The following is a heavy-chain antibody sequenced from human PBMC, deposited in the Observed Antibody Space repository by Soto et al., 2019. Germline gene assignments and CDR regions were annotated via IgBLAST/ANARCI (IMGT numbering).Heavy chain of an antibody. CDR2: INHSGST. CDR3: ARGRPQWLVQNNWFDP. Sequence: QVQLQQWGAGLLKPSETLSLTCAVYGGSFSGYYWSWIRQPPGKGLEWIGEINHSGSTNYNPSLKSRVTISVDPFKNQFALTLSSVTAADTAVYYCARGRPQWLVQNNWFDPWGQGTLVTVSS. V-gene: IGHV4-34*01. CDR1: GGSFSGYY. D-gene: IGHD6-19*01. J-gene: IGHJ5*02.